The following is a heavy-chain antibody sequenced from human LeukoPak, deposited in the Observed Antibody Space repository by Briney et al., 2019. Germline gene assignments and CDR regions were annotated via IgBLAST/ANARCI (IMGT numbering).Heavy chain of an antibody. D-gene: IGHD4-17*01. CDR2: INSNGAVI. CDR3: ARDPDGDYDFDY. J-gene: IGHJ4*02. V-gene: IGHV3-48*01. CDR1: GFSFSDYG. Sequence: GGSLRLSCAASGFSFSDYGMNWVRRAPGRGLEWLSHINSNGAVISYADSVKGRFTISRDTAKSSLYLQMNSLKIEDTAIYFCARDPDGDYDFDYWGQGTLVTVSS.